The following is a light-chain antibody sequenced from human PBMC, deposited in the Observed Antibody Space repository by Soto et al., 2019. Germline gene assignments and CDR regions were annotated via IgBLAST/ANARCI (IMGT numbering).Light chain of an antibody. Sequence: QSALTQPASVSGSPGQSITISCTGTSSDVGSYNLVSWYQQHPGKAPKFMIYEGSKRPSGVSNRFSGSKSGNTASLTISGLQAEDEADDYCCSYAGSSTYVFGTGTKVTVL. V-gene: IGLV2-23*01. CDR1: SSDVGSYNL. J-gene: IGLJ1*01. CDR3: CSYAGSSTYV. CDR2: EGS.